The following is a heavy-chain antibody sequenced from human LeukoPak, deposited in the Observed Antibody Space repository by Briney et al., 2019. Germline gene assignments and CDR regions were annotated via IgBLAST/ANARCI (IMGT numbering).Heavy chain of an antibody. CDR3: ARDRSWGSSWYYFDY. V-gene: IGHV4-59*12. CDR1: GGSISSYY. CDR2: IYYSGST. J-gene: IGHJ4*02. Sequence: SETLSLTCTVSGGSISSYYWSWIRQPPGKGLEWIGYIYYSGSTNYNPSLKSRVTISVDTSKNQFSLNLSSVTAADTAVYYCARDRSWGSSWYYFDYWGQGTLVTVSS. D-gene: IGHD6-13*01.